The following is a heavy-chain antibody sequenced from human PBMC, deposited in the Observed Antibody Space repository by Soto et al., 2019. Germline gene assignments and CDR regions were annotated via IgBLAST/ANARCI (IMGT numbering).Heavy chain of an antibody. CDR3: ARAHYGAFGYGMDV. CDR1: GGSISSSDYY. CDR2: IYYSGST. J-gene: IGHJ6*02. Sequence: SETLSLTCTVSGGSISSSDYYWGWIRQPPGKGLEWIGTIYYSGSTYYNPSLKSRVTISVDTSKNQFSLKLSSVTAADTAVYYCARAHYGAFGYGMDVWGQGTTVTVSS. V-gene: IGHV4-39*07. D-gene: IGHD4-17*01.